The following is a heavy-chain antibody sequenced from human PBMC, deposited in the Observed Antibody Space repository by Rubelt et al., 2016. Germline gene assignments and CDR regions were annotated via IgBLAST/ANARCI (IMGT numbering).Heavy chain of an antibody. D-gene: IGHD1-26*01. J-gene: IGHJ4*02. Sequence: QVQLVQSGAEVKKPGASVKVSCKASGYTFTSYAMHLVRQAPGQRLEWLGWSNAGNGNTKYSQKFQGRVTITRDTSASTAYMELSSLRSEDTAVYYCARDIYSGSYYGYWGQGTLVTVSS. CDR1: GYTFTSYA. CDR3: ARDIYSGSYYGY. V-gene: IGHV1-3*01. CDR2: SNAGNGNT.